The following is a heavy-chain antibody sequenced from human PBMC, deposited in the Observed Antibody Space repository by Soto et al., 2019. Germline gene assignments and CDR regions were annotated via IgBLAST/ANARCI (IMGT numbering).Heavy chain of an antibody. D-gene: IGHD1-7*01. CDR1: GYIFTTYG. CDR3: ARAPNQLLSRLDL. Sequence: GASVKVSCKAFGYIFTTYGISWVRQAPGQGLEWMGWISAHNGSRDLPQKFRARVSMTTDTSTSTAYMELRSLTSDDTAVYYCARAPNQLLSRLDLWGQGTLVTVSS. J-gene: IGHJ1*01. V-gene: IGHV1-18*01. CDR2: ISAHNGSR.